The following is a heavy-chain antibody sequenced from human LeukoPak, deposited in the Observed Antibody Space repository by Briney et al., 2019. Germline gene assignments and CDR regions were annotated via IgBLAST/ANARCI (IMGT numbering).Heavy chain of an antibody. J-gene: IGHJ5*02. V-gene: IGHV1-18*01. Sequence: GASVKVSFKASGYTFTSYGISWVRQAPGQGLEWMGWISAYNGNTNYAQKLQGRVTMTTATSTSTAYMELRSLRSDDTAVYYCAKVRGSITMVRDQNWFDPWGQGTLVTVSS. CDR1: GYTFTSYG. CDR2: ISAYNGNT. CDR3: AKVRGSITMVRDQNWFDP. D-gene: IGHD3-10*01.